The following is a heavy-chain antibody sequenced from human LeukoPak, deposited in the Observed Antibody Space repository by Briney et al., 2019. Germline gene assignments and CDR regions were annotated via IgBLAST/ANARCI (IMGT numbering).Heavy chain of an antibody. V-gene: IGHV4-4*07. CDR3: ARGQKLLSPLGFDY. Sequence: PSETLSLTCTVSGGPVSSHYWSWIRQPAEKGLEWIGRIHTSGSTNYNPSLKSRVTMSVDTSKNQFSLKLSSVTAADTAVYYCARGQKLLSPLGFDYWGQGTLVTVSS. CDR1: GGPVSSHY. D-gene: IGHD2-15*01. CDR2: IHTSGST. J-gene: IGHJ4*02.